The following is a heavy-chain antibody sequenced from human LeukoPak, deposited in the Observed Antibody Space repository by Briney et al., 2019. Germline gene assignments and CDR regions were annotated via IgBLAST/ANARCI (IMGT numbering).Heavy chain of an antibody. Sequence: SVTLSLTCAVYGGSFSGYYSRWIRQPPGKGLEWIGEITHRGSTKYNPSLKSRVTISVETSKNQFSLKLSSVAAADTAVYYCARGLRYFVWLGYYYYMDVWGKGTTVTVSS. CDR3: ARGLRYFVWLGYYYYMDV. CDR2: ITHRGST. CDR1: GGSFSGYY. D-gene: IGHD3-9*01. J-gene: IGHJ6*03. V-gene: IGHV4-34*01.